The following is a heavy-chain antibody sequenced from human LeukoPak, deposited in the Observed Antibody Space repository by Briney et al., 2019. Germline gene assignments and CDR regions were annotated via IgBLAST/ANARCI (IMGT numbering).Heavy chain of an antibody. J-gene: IGHJ4*02. CDR1: GGSISGYY. CDR3: ARGWGYFDY. CDR2: IYYRGTS. V-gene: IGHV4-59*01. D-gene: IGHD7-27*01. Sequence: PSETLSLTCTVSGGSISGYYWSWIRQPPGQGLEWIGFIYYRGTSKYNPSLMSRVTMSVDTSKDQFSLKLSSVTAADTAVYYCARGWGYFDYWGQGTLVTVSS.